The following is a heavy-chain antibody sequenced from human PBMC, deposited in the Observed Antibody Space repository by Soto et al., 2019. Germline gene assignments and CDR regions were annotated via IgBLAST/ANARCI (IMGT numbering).Heavy chain of an antibody. V-gene: IGHV1-69*06. J-gene: IGHJ6*02. D-gene: IGHD5-18*01. CDR2: IIPIFGTA. CDR3: AIPGSSYGAYYYYGRDV. CDR1: GGTFSSYA. Sequence: ASVKVSCKASGGTFSSYAISWVRQAPGQGLEWMGGIIPIFGTANYAQKFQGRVTITADKSTSTAYMELSSLRSEDTAVYYCAIPGSSYGAYYYYGRDVWGQGTPGTVS.